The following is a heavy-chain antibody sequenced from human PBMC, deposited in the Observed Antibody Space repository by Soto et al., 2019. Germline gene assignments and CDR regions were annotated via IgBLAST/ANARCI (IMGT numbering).Heavy chain of an antibody. CDR2: SRNKANSYTT. J-gene: IGHJ4*02. CDR3: ARASSGPGNY. Sequence: GVLRLSCATSGFTFSDHYIDWVRQAPGKGLEWVGHSRNKANSYTTDYAPSVEGRFIISRDDSKNLLYLQMNSLKSDDTAVYFCARASSGPGNYWGQGTLVNVS. D-gene: IGHD6-19*01. V-gene: IGHV3-72*01. CDR1: GFTFSDHY.